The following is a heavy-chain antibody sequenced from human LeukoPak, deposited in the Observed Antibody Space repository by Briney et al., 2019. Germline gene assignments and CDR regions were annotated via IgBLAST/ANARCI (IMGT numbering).Heavy chain of an antibody. CDR2: ISSSSSTI. Sequence: GGSLRLSCAASGFTFSSYSMNWVRQAPGKGLEWVSYISSSSSTIYYADSVKGRFTTSRDNSKNTLYLQMNSLRAEDTAVYYCAKGGEEDFDYWGQGTLVTVSS. V-gene: IGHV3-48*01. D-gene: IGHD3-10*01. J-gene: IGHJ4*02. CDR1: GFTFSSYS. CDR3: AKGGEEDFDY.